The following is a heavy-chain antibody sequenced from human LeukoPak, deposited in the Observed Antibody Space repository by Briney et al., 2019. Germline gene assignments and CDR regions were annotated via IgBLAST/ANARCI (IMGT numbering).Heavy chain of an antibody. CDR1: GGSIISSSYY. D-gene: IGHD1-1*01. CDR3: ARHVRYNWNDGGWFDP. CDR2: IYYSGST. J-gene: IGHJ5*02. Sequence: SETLSLTCTVSGGSIISSSYYWGWIRQPPGKGLEWIGSIYYSGSTSDGPSLKSRLTISVDMSKNQFSLKLSSVTAADTAVYYCARHVRYNWNDGGWFDPWGQGTLVTVSS. V-gene: IGHV4-39*01.